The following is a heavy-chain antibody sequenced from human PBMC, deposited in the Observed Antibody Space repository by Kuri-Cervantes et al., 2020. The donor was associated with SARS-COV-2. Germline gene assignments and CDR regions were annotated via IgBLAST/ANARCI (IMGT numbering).Heavy chain of an antibody. V-gene: IGHV4-39*07. Sequence: SETLSLTCTVSGGSISSGGYYWGWIRQPPGKGLEWIGSIYHSGSTYYNPSLKSRVTVSVDTSKNQFSLKLSSVTAADTAVYYCARTGQHRGYHYYYYMDVWGKGTTVTVSS. CDR3: ARTGQHRGYHYYYYMDV. D-gene: IGHD5-18*01. CDR1: GGSISSGGYY. J-gene: IGHJ6*03. CDR2: IYHSGST.